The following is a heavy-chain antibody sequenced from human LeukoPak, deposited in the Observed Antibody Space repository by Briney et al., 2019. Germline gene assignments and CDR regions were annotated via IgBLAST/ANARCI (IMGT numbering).Heavy chain of an antibody. Sequence: PGGSLRLSCAASGFTFSNYSMSWVRQAPGKGLEWVSTISGTGGTTYYADSVKGRFTISRDNSKNTLFLQFNSLRAEDTAVYYCAREDYYDSSGPTTGMDVWGQGTTVTVSS. J-gene: IGHJ6*02. CDR2: ISGTGGTT. CDR1: GFTFSNYS. V-gene: IGHV3-23*01. D-gene: IGHD3-22*01. CDR3: AREDYYDSSGPTTGMDV.